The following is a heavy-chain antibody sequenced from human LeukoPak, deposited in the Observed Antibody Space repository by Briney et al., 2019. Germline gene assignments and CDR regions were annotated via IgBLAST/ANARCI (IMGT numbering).Heavy chain of an antibody. CDR3: ARAYSSSSEDAFDI. V-gene: IGHV3-11*01. CDR1: GFTFSDYY. Sequence: GGSLRLSXAASGFTFSDYYMTWVRQAPGKGLEWVSYISSTSNSIFYADSVKGRVTVSRDNAKNSLSLQMNNLRAEDTAKYYCARAYSSSSEDAFDIWGQGTMVTVSS. D-gene: IGHD6-6*01. J-gene: IGHJ3*02. CDR2: ISSTSNSI.